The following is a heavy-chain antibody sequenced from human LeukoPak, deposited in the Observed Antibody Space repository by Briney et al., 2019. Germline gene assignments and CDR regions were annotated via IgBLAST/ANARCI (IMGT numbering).Heavy chain of an antibody. CDR3: ARTLSGYDYERPDYYYYYMDV. CDR2: IYYSGST. V-gene: IGHV4-59*08. D-gene: IGHD5-12*01. J-gene: IGHJ6*03. Sequence: SETLSLTCTVSGGSISSYYWSWIRQPPGKGLEWIGFIYYSGSTNYNPSLKSRVTISVDTSKNQFSLKLSSVTAADTAVYYCARTLSGYDYERPDYYYYYMDVWGKGTTVTVS. CDR1: GGSISSYY.